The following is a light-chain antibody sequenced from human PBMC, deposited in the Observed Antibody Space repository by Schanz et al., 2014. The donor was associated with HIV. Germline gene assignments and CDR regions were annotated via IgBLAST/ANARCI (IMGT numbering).Light chain of an antibody. CDR1: QSVSSN. CDR3: QQYGSSPKT. V-gene: IGKV3-20*01. CDR2: GAS. J-gene: IGKJ2*01. Sequence: EIVMTQSPGTLSLSPGERATLSCRASQSVSSNLAWYQQKPGQAPRLLIHGASTRAPGIPDRFSGSGSGTDFTLAISRLEPEDFAVYYCQQYGSSPKTFGQGTKLEI.